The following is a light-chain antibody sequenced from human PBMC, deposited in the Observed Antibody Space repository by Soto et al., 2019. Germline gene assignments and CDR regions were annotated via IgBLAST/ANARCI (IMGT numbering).Light chain of an antibody. Sequence: QSVLTQPPSVSAAPGQKVTISCSGSSSNIGNNYVSWYQQLPGTAPKLLIYDNNKRPSGIPDRFSGSKSGTSATLGITGLQTGDEAGYYCGTWDSSLNVGVFGGGTKLTVL. J-gene: IGLJ2*01. V-gene: IGLV1-51*01. CDR3: GTWDSSLNVGV. CDR2: DNN. CDR1: SSNIGNNY.